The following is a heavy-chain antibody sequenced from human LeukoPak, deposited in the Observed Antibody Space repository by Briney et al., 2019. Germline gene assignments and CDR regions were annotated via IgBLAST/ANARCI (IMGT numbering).Heavy chain of an antibody. D-gene: IGHD3-10*01. CDR3: ARGGRNYGSGSYTSP. CDR2: ISVYNGNT. CDR1: GYTYSNYD. J-gene: IGHJ5*02. Sequence: ASVNVSCKASGYTYSNYDISWVRQAPGQGLEWMGWISVYNGNTNYAQKLQGRVTMTTDTSTSTAYMELRSLRSDDTAVYYCARGGRNYGSGSYTSPWGQGTLVTVSS. V-gene: IGHV1-18*01.